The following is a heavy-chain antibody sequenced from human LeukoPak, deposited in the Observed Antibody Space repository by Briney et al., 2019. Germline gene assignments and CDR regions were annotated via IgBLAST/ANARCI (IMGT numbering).Heavy chain of an antibody. Sequence: ASVKVSCKASGYTFTGYYMHWVRQAPGQGLEWMGWINPNSGGTNYAQKFQGRVTMTRDTSISTAYMELSRPRSDDTAVYYCARDSDDYGGFFDYWGQGTLVTVSS. J-gene: IGHJ4*02. V-gene: IGHV1-2*02. CDR2: INPNSGGT. D-gene: IGHD4-23*01. CDR3: ARDSDDYGGFFDY. CDR1: GYTFTGYY.